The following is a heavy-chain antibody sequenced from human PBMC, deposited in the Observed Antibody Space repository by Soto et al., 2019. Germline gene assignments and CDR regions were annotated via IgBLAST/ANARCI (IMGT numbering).Heavy chain of an antibody. CDR1: VFTFSSYG. Sequence: GGSLRLSCAASVFTFSSYGMHWVRQAPGKGLEWVAVISYDGSNKYYADSVKGRFTISRDNSKNTLYLQMNSLRAEDTAVYYCAKFLWFGESRGFDGMDVWGQGTTVTVSS. D-gene: IGHD3-10*01. CDR2: ISYDGSNK. V-gene: IGHV3-30*18. CDR3: AKFLWFGESRGFDGMDV. J-gene: IGHJ6*02.